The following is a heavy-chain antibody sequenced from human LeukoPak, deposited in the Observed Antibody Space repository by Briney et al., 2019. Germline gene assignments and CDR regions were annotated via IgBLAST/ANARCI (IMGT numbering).Heavy chain of an antibody. CDR3: ARDSGAAAGTSDYYFDY. CDR1: GGSISSSNG. CDR2: IYHSGST. J-gene: IGHJ4*02. D-gene: IGHD6-13*01. Sequence: SGTLSLTCAVSGGSISSSNGWSWVRQPPGKGLEWIGEIYHSGSTNYNPSLKSRVTISVDKSKNQFSLKLSSVTAADTAVYYCARDSGAAAGTSDYYFDYWGQGTLVTVSS. V-gene: IGHV4-4*02.